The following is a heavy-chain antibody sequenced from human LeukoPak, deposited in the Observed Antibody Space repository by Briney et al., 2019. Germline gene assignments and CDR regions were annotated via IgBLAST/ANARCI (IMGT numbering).Heavy chain of an antibody. D-gene: IGHD6-19*01. V-gene: IGHV3-33*01. CDR1: GFTFSSYG. CDR2: IWYDGSIK. J-gene: IGHJ5*02. Sequence: PGGSLRLSCTASGFTFSSYGMHWVRQAPGKGLEWVAFIWYDGSIKYYEDSVKGRFTISRDNSNNTVYLQMNSLRADDTAVYYCARDYSSGWPSNWFDPWGQGTLVTVSS. CDR3: ARDYSSGWPSNWFDP.